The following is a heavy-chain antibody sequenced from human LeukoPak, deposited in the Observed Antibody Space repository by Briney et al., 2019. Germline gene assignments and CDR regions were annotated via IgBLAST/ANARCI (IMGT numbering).Heavy chain of an antibody. J-gene: IGHJ5*01. Sequence: ASVKVSCKASGYTFTSYGISWVRQAPGQGLEWMGWISAYNGNTNYAQKLQGRVTMTTDTSTSTAYMELRSLRSDDTAVYYCARGDCSSTNCLTRNNWFDPWGQGTMVTVSS. CDR1: GYTFTSYG. V-gene: IGHV1-18*01. D-gene: IGHD2-2*01. CDR2: ISAYNGNT. CDR3: ARGDCSSTNCLTRNNWFDP.